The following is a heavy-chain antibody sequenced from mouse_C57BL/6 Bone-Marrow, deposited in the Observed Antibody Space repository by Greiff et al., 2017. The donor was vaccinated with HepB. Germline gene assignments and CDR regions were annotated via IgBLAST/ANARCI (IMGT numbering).Heavy chain of an antibody. D-gene: IGHD2-3*01. CDR2: IDPENGDT. Sequence: EVQLQQSGAELVRPGASVKLSCTASGFNIKDDYMHWVKQRPEQGLEWIGWIDPENGDTEYASKFQGKATIPADTSSNTAYLQLSSLTSEDTAVYYCTTYEAMDYWGQGTSVTVSS. CDR3: TTYEAMDY. V-gene: IGHV14-4*01. CDR1: GFNIKDDY. J-gene: IGHJ4*01.